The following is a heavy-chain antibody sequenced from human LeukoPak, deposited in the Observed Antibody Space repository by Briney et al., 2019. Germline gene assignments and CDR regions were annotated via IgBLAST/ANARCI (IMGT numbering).Heavy chain of an antibody. V-gene: IGHV4-39*01. CDR1: GGSISSGSYY. Sequence: PSETLSLTCTVSGGSISSGSYYWGWIRQPPGKGLEWIGSIYYSGSTYYNPSLKSRVTISVDTSKNQFSLKLSSVTAADTAVYYCARLYYYGSGPLNWFDPWGQGTLVTVSS. CDR3: ARLYYYGSGPLNWFDP. J-gene: IGHJ5*02. D-gene: IGHD3-10*01. CDR2: IYYSGST.